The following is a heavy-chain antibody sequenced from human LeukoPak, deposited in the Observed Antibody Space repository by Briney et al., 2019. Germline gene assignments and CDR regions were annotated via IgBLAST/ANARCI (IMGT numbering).Heavy chain of an antibody. Sequence: ASVKVSCKASGGTFSSYAISWVRQAPGQGLEWMGGITPIFGTANYAQKFQGRVTITTDESTSTAYMELSSLRSEDTAVYYCARARHDYSNNYYYYMDVWGKGTTVTVSS. V-gene: IGHV1-69*05. CDR1: GGTFSSYA. CDR3: ARARHDYSNNYYYYMDV. CDR2: ITPIFGTA. D-gene: IGHD4-11*01. J-gene: IGHJ6*03.